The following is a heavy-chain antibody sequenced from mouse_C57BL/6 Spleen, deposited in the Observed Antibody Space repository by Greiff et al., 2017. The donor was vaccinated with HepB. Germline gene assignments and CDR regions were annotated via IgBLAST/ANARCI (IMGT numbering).Heavy chain of an antibody. V-gene: IGHV1-53*01. CDR3: ARDNYGNYGRFAY. J-gene: IGHJ3*01. D-gene: IGHD2-1*01. CDR1: GYTFTSYW. Sequence: VQLQQPGTELVKPGASVKLSCKASGYTFTSYWMHWVKQRPGQGLEWIGNINPSNGGTNYNEKFKSKATLTVDKSSSTAYMQLSSLTSEDSAVYYCARDNYGNYGRFAYWGQGTLVTVSA. CDR2: INPSNGGT.